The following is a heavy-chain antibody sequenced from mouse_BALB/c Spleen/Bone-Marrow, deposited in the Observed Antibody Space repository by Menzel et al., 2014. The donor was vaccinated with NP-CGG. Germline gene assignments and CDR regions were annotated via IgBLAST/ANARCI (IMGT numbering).Heavy chain of an antibody. CDR3: AKVTTGFAY. J-gene: IGHJ3*01. CDR2: IYPGDGDT. Sequence: QVQLQQSGAELVRPGSSVKISCKASGYAFSSYWVTWVKQRPGQGLEWIGQIYPGDGDTNYNGKFKDKVTLTADKSSSAAYMQLSSLTSEDSAVHFCAKVTTGFAYWGQGTLVTVSA. CDR1: GYAFSSYW. D-gene: IGHD2-2*01. V-gene: IGHV1-80*01.